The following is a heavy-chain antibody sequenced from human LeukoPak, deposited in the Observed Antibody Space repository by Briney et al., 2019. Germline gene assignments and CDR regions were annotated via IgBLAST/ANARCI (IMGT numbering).Heavy chain of an antibody. J-gene: IGHJ3*02. CDR3: ASRRDSSGYYPRNAFDI. CDR2: IIPIFGTA. CDR1: GGTFSSSS. D-gene: IGHD3-22*01. Sequence: SVKVSCKASGGTFSSSSISWVRQAPGQGLEWMGGIIPIFGTANYAQKFQGRVTITADESTRTAYMKLSSLRSEDTAVYYCASRRDSSGYYPRNAFDIWGQGTMVTVSS. V-gene: IGHV1-69*13.